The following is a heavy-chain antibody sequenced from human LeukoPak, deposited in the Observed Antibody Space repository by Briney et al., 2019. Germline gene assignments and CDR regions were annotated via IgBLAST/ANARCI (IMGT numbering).Heavy chain of an antibody. D-gene: IGHD3-10*01. CDR1: GFTFSSYS. CDR2: ISSGSSHI. J-gene: IGHJ4*02. CDR3: AREPNNYDSGSQSLDY. V-gene: IGHV3-21*01. Sequence: GGSLRLSCAASGFTFSSYSMNWVRQAPGKGLEWVSSISSGSSHIHYADSVKGRFTISRDNAKNSLFLQMNSLRAEDTAVYYCAREPNNYDSGSQSLDYWGQGTLVTVSS.